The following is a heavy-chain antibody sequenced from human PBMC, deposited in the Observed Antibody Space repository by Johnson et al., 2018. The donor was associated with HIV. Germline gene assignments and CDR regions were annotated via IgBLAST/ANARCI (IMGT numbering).Heavy chain of an antibody. CDR3: ARGIQPDAFDI. J-gene: IGHJ3*02. CDR1: GFTFSSYG. CDR2: ISYDGSNK. D-gene: IGHD2-2*01. V-gene: IGHV3-30*03. Sequence: QVQLVESGGGVVQPGRSLRLSCAASGFTFSSYGMHWVRQAPGKGLEWVAVISYDGSNKYYADSVKGRFTISRDNSKNTLYLQMNSLRAADTAVYYCARGIQPDAFDIWGQGTMVTVSS.